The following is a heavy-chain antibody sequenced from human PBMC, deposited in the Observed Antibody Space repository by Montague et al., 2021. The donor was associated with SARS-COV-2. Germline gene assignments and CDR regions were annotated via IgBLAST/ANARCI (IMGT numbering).Heavy chain of an antibody. CDR3: ARTEYNWNDWFDP. CDR2: IFHSGIT. D-gene: IGHD1-20*01. Sequence: SETLSLTCSVSGGSISSYYWSWIRQSPGKGLEWMGYIFHSGITDYNPSLKSRITISVDMSKNQFSLRLNSVTAADSAVYYCARTEYNWNDWFDPWGRGTLVTVSS. J-gene: IGHJ5*02. V-gene: IGHV4-59*13. CDR1: GGSISSYY.